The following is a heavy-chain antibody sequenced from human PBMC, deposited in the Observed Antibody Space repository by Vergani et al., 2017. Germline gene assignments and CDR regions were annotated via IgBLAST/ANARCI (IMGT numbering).Heavy chain of an antibody. CDR1: GFTFSAYY. D-gene: IGHD3-3*01. J-gene: IGHJ5*02. Sequence: QVQLVESGGGLVKPGGSLRLSCAASGFTFSAYYMSWIRQAPGKGLEWVSYISSSGSTTYYADSVKGRFTISRDNAKNSLYLQMNSLRAEDTAVYYCARERITIFGVDEPIDPWGQGTPVTVSS. CDR3: ARERITIFGVDEPIDP. CDR2: ISSSGSTT. V-gene: IGHV3-11*01.